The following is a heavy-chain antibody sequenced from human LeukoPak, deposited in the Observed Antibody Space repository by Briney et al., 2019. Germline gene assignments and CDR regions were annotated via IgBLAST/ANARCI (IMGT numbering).Heavy chain of an antibody. J-gene: IGHJ5*02. V-gene: IGHV4-34*01. Sequence: PSETLSLTCAVYGGSFSGYYWSWIRQPPGKGLEWIGEINHSGSTNYNPSLKSRVTISVDTSKNQFSLKLSSVTAADTAVYYCARGQYERKPWGQGTLVTVSS. CDR2: INHSGST. CDR3: ARGQYERKP. D-gene: IGHD3-16*01. CDR1: GGSFSGYY.